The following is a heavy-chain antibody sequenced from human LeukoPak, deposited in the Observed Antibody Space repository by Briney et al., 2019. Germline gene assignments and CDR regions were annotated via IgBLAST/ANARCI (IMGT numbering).Heavy chain of an antibody. CDR1: GGTFSSYA. Sequence: SVKVSCKASGGTFSSYAISWVRQAPGQGLEWMGRIIPILGIANYAQKFQGRVTITADKSTSTAYMELSSLRSEDTAVYYCARDGYGYGYGGYYYGMDVWGQGTTVTVSS. J-gene: IGHJ6*02. CDR2: IIPILGIA. D-gene: IGHD5-18*01. CDR3: ARDGYGYGYGGYYYGMDV. V-gene: IGHV1-69*04.